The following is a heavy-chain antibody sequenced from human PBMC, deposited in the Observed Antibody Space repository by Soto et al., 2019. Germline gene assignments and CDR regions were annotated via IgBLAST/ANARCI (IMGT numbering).Heavy chain of an antibody. Sequence: QVQLVHSGADFKKPGASVKVSCQASGYTCTSYGISWVRHAPGQALEWMGWISAYNGNTNYSQKLQGRVTMTTETTTSKAYMEMRSLRSDDTAVYYCAKHRGAMVRGVIHFDYGGQGTLVTVST. CDR2: ISAYNGNT. D-gene: IGHD3-10*01. V-gene: IGHV1-18*01. CDR1: GYTCTSYG. J-gene: IGHJ4*02. CDR3: AKHRGAMVRGVIHFDY.